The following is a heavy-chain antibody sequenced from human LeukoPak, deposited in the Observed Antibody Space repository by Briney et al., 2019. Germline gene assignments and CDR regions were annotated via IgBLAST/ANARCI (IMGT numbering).Heavy chain of an antibody. V-gene: IGHV4-34*01. CDR2: INHSGST. J-gene: IGHJ6*02. D-gene: IGHD3-3*01. Sequence: PSETLSLTCAVYGGSFSGYYWSWIRQPPGKGLEWIGEINHSGSTNYNPSLKSRVTISVDTSKNQFSLKLSSVTAADTAVYYCARDARYDFWSGWGIGGMDVWGQGTTVTVSS. CDR3: ARDARYDFWSGWGIGGMDV. CDR1: GGSFSGYY.